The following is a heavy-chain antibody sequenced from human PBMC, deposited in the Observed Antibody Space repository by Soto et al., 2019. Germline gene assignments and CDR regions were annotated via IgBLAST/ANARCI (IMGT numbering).Heavy chain of an antibody. CDR1: RFRFSDYY. V-gene: IGHV3-11*01. Sequence: GGSLRLCCEASRFRFSDYYMSWVRQAPGKGLEWVSFISSSGTTIYYADSVKGRFTISRDNAKNSLFLQMNSLRVEDTAVYYCASSEGNYYYYGMDVWGQGTTVTVSS. CDR3: ASSEGNYYYYGMDV. CDR2: ISSSGTTI. J-gene: IGHJ6*02.